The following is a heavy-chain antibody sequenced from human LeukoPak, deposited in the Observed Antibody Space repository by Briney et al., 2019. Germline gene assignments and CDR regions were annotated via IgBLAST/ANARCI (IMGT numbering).Heavy chain of an antibody. J-gene: IGHJ4*02. CDR2: ISGSGGST. CDR3: ARGTYYDFWSGHYYFDY. D-gene: IGHD3-3*01. Sequence: GGSLSLSCAVSGFTLSSYAMSWVRQAPGKGLAWVSAISGSGGSTYYADSVKGRFTISRDNSKNTLYLQMNSRRAEDMAVYYCARGTYYDFWSGHYYFDYWGQGTLVTVSS. V-gene: IGHV3-23*01. CDR1: GFTLSSYA.